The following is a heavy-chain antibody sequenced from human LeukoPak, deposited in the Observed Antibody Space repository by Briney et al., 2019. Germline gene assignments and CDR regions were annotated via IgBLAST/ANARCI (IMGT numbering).Heavy chain of an antibody. J-gene: IGHJ4*02. CDR1: GFTFSSYE. V-gene: IGHV3-48*03. CDR3: ARVGGLGKPFDY. D-gene: IGHD7-27*01. CDR2: ISSSGSTI. Sequence: GGSLRLSCAASGFTFSSYEMNWVRQAPGKGLEWVSYISSSGSTIYYADSVKGRFTISRDNAKNSLYLQMNSLRAEDTAVYYCARVGGLGKPFDYWGQGTLVTVSS.